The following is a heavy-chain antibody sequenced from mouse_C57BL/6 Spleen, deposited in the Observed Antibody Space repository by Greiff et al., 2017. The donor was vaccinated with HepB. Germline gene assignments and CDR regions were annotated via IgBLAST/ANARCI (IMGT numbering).Heavy chain of an antibody. J-gene: IGHJ4*01. CDR1: GFNIKDYY. Sequence: VHVKQSGAELVKPGASVKLSCTASGFNIKDYYMHWVKQRTEQGLEWIGRIDPEDGETKYAPKFQGKATITADTSSNTAYLQLSSLTSEDTAVYYCARGYYYGSSEGAMDYWGQGTSVTVSS. V-gene: IGHV14-2*01. CDR3: ARGYYYGSSEGAMDY. CDR2: IDPEDGET. D-gene: IGHD1-1*01.